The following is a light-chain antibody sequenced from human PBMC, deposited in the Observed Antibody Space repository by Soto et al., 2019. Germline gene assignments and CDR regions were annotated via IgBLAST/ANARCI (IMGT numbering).Light chain of an antibody. CDR2: AAS. V-gene: IGKV1-39*01. CDR1: QSIGSY. Sequence: IQMTQSPSSLSASVGDIVTMTCRASQSIGSYVNWYQEKPGEAPKVLIFAASSLQSGVPSRFSGSGSGTDFTLTISSLQPEDFATYYCQQGYSTAWTFGQGTKVDIK. CDR3: QQGYSTAWT. J-gene: IGKJ1*01.